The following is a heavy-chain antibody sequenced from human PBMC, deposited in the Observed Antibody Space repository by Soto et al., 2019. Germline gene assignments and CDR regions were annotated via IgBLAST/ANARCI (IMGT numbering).Heavy chain of an antibody. CDR3: ARGSSIAGLYYGMDV. Sequence: SETLSLTCTVSGGSISSGGDYWTWIRQHPGKGLEWIGYNYYSGITYYNPSLKSRVTISLDTSKNQFSLKLSSVTAADTAVYYCARGSSIAGLYYGMDVWGQGTTVTVSS. D-gene: IGHD6-6*01. J-gene: IGHJ6*02. CDR2: NYYSGIT. CDR1: GGSISSGGDY. V-gene: IGHV4-31*03.